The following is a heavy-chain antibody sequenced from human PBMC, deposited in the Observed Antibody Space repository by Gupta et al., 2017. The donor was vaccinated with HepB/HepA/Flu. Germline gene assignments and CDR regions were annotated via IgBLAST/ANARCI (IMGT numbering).Heavy chain of an antibody. V-gene: IGHV3-23*01. CDR2: ISGSGGST. J-gene: IGHJ3*02. CDR1: GFTFSSYA. CDR3: ANVRGALIDAFDI. D-gene: IGHD3-10*01. Sequence: EVQLLESGGGLVQPGGSLRLSCAASGFTFSSYAMSWVRQAPGKGLERVSTISGSGGSTYYADSVKGRFTISRDNSKNTLYVQMKSLGVEDTAVYYCANVRGALIDAFDIWGQGTMVTVSS.